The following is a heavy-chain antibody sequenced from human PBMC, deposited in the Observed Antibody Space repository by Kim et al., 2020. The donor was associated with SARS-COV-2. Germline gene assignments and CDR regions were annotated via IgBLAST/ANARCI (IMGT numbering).Heavy chain of an antibody. D-gene: IGHD6-19*01. CDR3: ARVPQVVAGFYYYYYGMDV. J-gene: IGHJ6*02. CDR1: GGSISSGDYY. Sequence: SETLSLTCTVSGGSISSGDYYWSWIRQPPGKGLEWIGYIYYSGSTYYNPSLKSRVTISVDTSKNQFSLKLSSVTAADTAVYYCARVPQVVAGFYYYYYGMDVWGQGTTVTVSS. CDR2: IYYSGST. V-gene: IGHV4-30-4*01.